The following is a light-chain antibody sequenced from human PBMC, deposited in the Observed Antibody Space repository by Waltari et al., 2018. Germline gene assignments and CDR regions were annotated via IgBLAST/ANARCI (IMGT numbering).Light chain of an antibody. J-gene: IGKJ2*01. CDR1: QSISSY. CDR2: VAS. CDR3: QQSYSTPHT. Sequence: DIQMTQSPSSLSASVGDRVTITCRASQSISSYLNWYQQKPGDAPNLLIHVASTLHSGGPSRFSGSGSGTDFTLTISSLQPEDFATYYCQQSYSTPHTFGQGTKLEI. V-gene: IGKV1-39*01.